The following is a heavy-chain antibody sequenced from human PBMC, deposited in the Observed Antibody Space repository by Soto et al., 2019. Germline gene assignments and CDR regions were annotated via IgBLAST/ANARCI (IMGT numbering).Heavy chain of an antibody. CDR3: ARLYYDILTGPLGGDYYGMDV. J-gene: IGHJ6*02. CDR2: IIPIFGTA. CDR1: VGTFSRHA. V-gene: IGHV1-69*06. Sequence: SVKVSCQSRVGTFSRHAISLVRQAPGQGLEWMGGIIPIFGTANYAQKFHGRVTITADKSTSTAYMELSSLRSEDKAVYYCARLYYDILTGPLGGDYYGMDVWGQGTTVTVSS. D-gene: IGHD3-9*01.